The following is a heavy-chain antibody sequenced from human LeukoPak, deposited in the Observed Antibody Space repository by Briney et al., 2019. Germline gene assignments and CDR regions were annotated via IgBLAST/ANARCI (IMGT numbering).Heavy chain of an antibody. CDR1: GFTVSSNY. CDR3: ARDYYDSSGYYWGAFDI. V-gene: IGHV3-53*01. CDR2: IYSGGST. Sequence: PGGSLRLSCAASGFTVSSNYMSWVRQAPGKGLEWVSVIYSGGSTYYADSVKGRFTVSRDNSKNTLYLQMNSLRAEDTAVYYCARDYYDSSGYYWGAFDIWGQGTMVTVSS. J-gene: IGHJ3*02. D-gene: IGHD3-22*01.